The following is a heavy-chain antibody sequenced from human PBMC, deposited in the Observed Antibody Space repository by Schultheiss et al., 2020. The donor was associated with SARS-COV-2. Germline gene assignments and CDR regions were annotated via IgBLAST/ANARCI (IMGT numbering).Heavy chain of an antibody. CDR2: IYYSGST. CDR3: ARLSQYSSGWIDY. J-gene: IGHJ4*02. D-gene: IGHD6-19*01. Sequence: GSLRLSCIVSGGSISSSSYYWGWIRQPPGKGLEWIGSIYYSGSTYYNSSLKSRVTISVDTSKNQFSLKLSSVTAADTAVYYCARLSQYSSGWIDYWGQGTLVTVSS. CDR1: GGSISSSSYY. V-gene: IGHV4-39*01.